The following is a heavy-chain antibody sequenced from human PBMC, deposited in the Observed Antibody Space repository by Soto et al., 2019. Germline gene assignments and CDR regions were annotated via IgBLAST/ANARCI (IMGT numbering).Heavy chain of an antibody. J-gene: IGHJ4*02. CDR2: IKPDGSER. CDR1: GFTFGTYW. Sequence: EVQLVESGGGLVQPGGSLRLSCAASGFTFGTYWMTWVRQPPGKGLECVADIKPDGSERYYVDSVKGRFTISRDNAKNSLYLQMSSLRVEDTAVYFCARNDEGGSRLWGQGTLVTVSS. CDR3: ARNDEGGSRL. V-gene: IGHV3-7*04. D-gene: IGHD2-2*01.